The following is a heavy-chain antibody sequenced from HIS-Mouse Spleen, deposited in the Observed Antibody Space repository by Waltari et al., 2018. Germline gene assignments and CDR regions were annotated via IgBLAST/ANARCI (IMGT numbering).Heavy chain of an antibody. CDR3: AKYCSSTSCPYYYYYGMDV. J-gene: IGHJ6*02. Sequence: QLQLQESGPGLVKPSETLSLTCTVSGGSISSSSYYWGWIRQPPGKGLEWIGSIYYSGSTYYNPSLKSRVTISVDTSKNQFSLKLSSVTAADTAVYYCAKYCSSTSCPYYYYYGMDVWGQGTTVTVSS. CDR1: GGSISSSSYY. CDR2: IYYSGST. V-gene: IGHV4-39*07. D-gene: IGHD2-2*01.